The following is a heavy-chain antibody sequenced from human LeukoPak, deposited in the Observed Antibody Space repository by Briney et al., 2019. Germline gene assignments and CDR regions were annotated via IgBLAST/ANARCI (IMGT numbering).Heavy chain of an antibody. Sequence: RASVKVSCKASGYTFTDYYIHWVQQAPGQGLEWMGRINPNSGGTNFAQKFQGRVTMTRDTSVSTAYMELTRLRSDDTAVYYCARDFERPDFWGQGTLVTVSS. V-gene: IGHV1-2*06. J-gene: IGHJ4*02. CDR2: INPNSGGT. CDR1: GYTFTDYY. CDR3: ARDFERPDF.